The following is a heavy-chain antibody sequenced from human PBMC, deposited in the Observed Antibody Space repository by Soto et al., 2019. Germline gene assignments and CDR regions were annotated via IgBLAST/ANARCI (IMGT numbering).Heavy chain of an antibody. D-gene: IGHD6-6*01. CDR1: GFTFSSYA. V-gene: IGHV3-23*01. CDR3: ARDFRGGSSLLDY. J-gene: IGHJ4*02. CDR2: ISGSGGST. Sequence: GGSLRLSCAASGFTFSSYAMSWVRQAPGKGLEWVSAISGSGGSTYYADSVKGRFTISRDNSKNTLYLQMNSLRAEDTAVYYCARDFRGGSSLLDYWGQGTLVIVSS.